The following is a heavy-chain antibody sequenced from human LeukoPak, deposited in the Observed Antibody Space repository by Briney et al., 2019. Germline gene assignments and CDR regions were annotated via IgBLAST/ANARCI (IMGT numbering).Heavy chain of an antibody. D-gene: IGHD2-15*01. Sequence: RGEPLKISCKGSGYSFTSYWISWVRQMPGKGLEWMGRIDPSDSYTNYSPSFQGHVTISADKSISTAYLQWSSLKASDTAMYYCARQGGNVCSGGSCYSVNWFDPWGQGTLVTVSS. CDR3: ARQGGNVCSGGSCYSVNWFDP. J-gene: IGHJ5*02. CDR2: IDPSDSYT. V-gene: IGHV5-10-1*01. CDR1: GYSFTSYW.